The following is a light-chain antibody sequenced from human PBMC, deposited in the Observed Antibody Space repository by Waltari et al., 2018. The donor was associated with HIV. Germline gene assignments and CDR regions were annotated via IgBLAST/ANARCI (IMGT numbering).Light chain of an antibody. J-gene: IGKJ2*01. CDR2: AAS. Sequence: DIQMTQSPSSLSASVGDRVTITCRASQNIDNFLTWYQHKPGKAPKPLIYAASSLQSGVPSRFSGSGSGTDFSLTISSLQPEDVATYHCQQSYSTPRTFDQGTNLEIK. CDR1: QNIDNF. V-gene: IGKV1-39*01. CDR3: QQSYSTPRT.